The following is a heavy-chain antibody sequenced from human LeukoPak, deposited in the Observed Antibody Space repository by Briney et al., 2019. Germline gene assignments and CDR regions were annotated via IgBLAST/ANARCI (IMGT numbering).Heavy chain of an antibody. CDR1: GFTSSSYV. J-gene: IGHJ1*01. V-gene: IGHV3-23*01. CDR3: AKPLLLWFGELLPAEYFQH. D-gene: IGHD3-10*01. Sequence: GGSLRLSCAASGFTSSSYVMSWVRQAPGKGLEWVSAISGSGGSTYHADSVKGRFTISRDNSKNTLYLQMNSLRAEDTAVYYCAKPLLLWFGELLPAEYFQHWGQGTLVTVSS. CDR2: ISGSGGST.